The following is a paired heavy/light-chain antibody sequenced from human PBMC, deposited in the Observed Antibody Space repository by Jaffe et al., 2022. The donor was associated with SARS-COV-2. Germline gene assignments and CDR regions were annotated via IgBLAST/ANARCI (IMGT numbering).Heavy chain of an antibody. Sequence: EVQLVESGGGVVRPGGSLRLSCAASGFTFDDYGMSWVRQAPGKGLEWVSGINWNGGSTGYADSVKGRFTISRDNAKNSLYLQMNSLRAEDTALYHCARDYYDSSGTSHQFDYWGQGTLVTVSS. V-gene: IGHV3-20*01. CDR2: INWNGGST. J-gene: IGHJ4*02. D-gene: IGHD3-22*01. CDR1: GFTFDDYG. CDR3: ARDYYDSSGTSHQFDY.
Light chain of an antibody. CDR1: QGIRND. V-gene: IGKV1-6*01. J-gene: IGKJ1*01. Sequence: AIQMTQSPSSLSASVGDRVTITCRASQGIRNDLGWYQQKPGKAPKLLIYAASSLQSGVPSRFSGSGSGTDFTLTISSLQPEDFATYYCLQGWTFGQGTKVEIK. CDR3: LQGWT. CDR2: AAS.